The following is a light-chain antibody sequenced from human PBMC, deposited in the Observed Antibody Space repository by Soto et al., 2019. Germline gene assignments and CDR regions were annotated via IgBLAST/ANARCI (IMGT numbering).Light chain of an antibody. CDR1: QNVSRF. CDR2: GVS. Sequence: ETVLTQSPATLSLSPGDRATLSCRASQNVSRFFAWYQQKPGQAPRLLIYGVSNRATGVPPRFSGSGSGTDFTLSISSLEPEDSAVYYCQQRFTWPLTFGGGTKVEIK. J-gene: IGKJ4*01. CDR3: QQRFTWPLT. V-gene: IGKV3-11*01.